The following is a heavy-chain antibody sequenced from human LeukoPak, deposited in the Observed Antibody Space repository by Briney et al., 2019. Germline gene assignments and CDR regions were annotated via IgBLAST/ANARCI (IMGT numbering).Heavy chain of an antibody. V-gene: IGHV1-8*03. Sequence: RASVKVSCKASGYTFTTLDINWVRQATGQGLEWMGWINPKSGNTGYAQKFQGRVTITRDTSISTAYMELSSLRSEDTAVYYCARAYYDILTGPIGFDPWGQGTLVTVSS. CDR1: GYTFTTLD. J-gene: IGHJ5*02. CDR2: INPKSGNT. CDR3: ARAYYDILTGPIGFDP. D-gene: IGHD3-9*01.